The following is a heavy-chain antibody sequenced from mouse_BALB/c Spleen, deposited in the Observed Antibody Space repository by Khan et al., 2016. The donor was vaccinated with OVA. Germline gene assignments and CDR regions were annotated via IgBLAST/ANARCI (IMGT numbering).Heavy chain of an antibody. CDR3: ARHRFTSPAAGVAD. CDR1: GFPFSSYG. V-gene: IGHV5-6*01. D-gene: IGHD1-1*01. J-gene: IGHJ3*01. Sequence: EVMLVESGGDLVKPGGSLKLSCEASGFPFSSYGMSWVRQTPDKRLEWVATISNGGRYTYYPDSVTGRFTISRDNAKHTLYLQMSSLKSADTAMYYCARHRFTSPAAGVADWGQGTLVTVSA. CDR2: ISNGGRYT.